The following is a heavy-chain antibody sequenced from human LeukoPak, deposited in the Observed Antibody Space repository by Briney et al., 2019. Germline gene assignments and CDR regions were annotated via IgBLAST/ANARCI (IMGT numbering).Heavy chain of an antibody. Sequence: GGSLRLSCAASGFTFSSYEMNWVRQAPGKGLEWVSYISSSGSTIYYADSVKGRFTISRDNAKNSLYLQMNSLRAEDTAVYYCAREEWLVQGRYYYYYMDVWGKGTTVTVS. J-gene: IGHJ6*03. CDR3: AREEWLVQGRYYYYYMDV. D-gene: IGHD6-19*01. V-gene: IGHV3-48*03. CDR1: GFTFSSYE. CDR2: ISSSGSTI.